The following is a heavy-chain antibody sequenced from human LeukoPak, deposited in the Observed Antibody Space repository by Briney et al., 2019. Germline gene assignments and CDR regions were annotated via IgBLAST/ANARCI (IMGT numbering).Heavy chain of an antibody. CDR1: GFTFSSYG. V-gene: IGHV3-33*06. Sequence: GGSLRLSCAASGFTFSSYGMYWLGQAPGVGGEWVAVIWYDGSKKYYADSVKGRFTISRDNSNNIVYLQMNSLRAEDTAVYYCAKDLVYHYDSSGPTGSPIDYWGQGTLVTVSS. J-gene: IGHJ4*02. CDR3: AKDLVYHYDSSGPTGSPIDY. CDR2: IWYDGSKK. D-gene: IGHD3-22*01.